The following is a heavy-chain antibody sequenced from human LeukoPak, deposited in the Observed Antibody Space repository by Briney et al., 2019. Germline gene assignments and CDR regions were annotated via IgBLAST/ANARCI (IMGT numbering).Heavy chain of an antibody. D-gene: IGHD3-22*01. CDR3: ARDLNYYDSSGYFGYYLDY. CDR1: GGTFSSYA. Sequence: ASVKVSCKASGGTFSSYAISWVRQAPGQGLEWMGGIIPIFGTANYAQKFQGRVTITADESTSTAYTELSSLRSEDTAVYYCARDLNYYDSSGYFGYYLDYWGQGTLVTVSS. CDR2: IIPIFGTA. V-gene: IGHV1-69*13. J-gene: IGHJ4*02.